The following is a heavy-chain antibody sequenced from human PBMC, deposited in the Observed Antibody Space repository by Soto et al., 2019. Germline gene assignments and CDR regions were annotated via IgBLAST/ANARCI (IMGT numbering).Heavy chain of an antibody. CDR1: GGSISSSNW. CDR3: GRWTVVGVAARYYHYSMDV. J-gene: IGHJ6*02. D-gene: IGHD2-15*01. CDR2: IYHSGST. V-gene: IGHV4-4*02. Sequence: QVQLQESGPGLVKPSGTLSLTCAVSGGSISSSNWWSWVRQPPGKGLEWIGEIYHSGSTNYNPSLTGPVTRSVAKSKNQCSRKLSAVTAADTAVYYGGRWTVVGVAARYYHYSMDVWGQGTTVTVSS.